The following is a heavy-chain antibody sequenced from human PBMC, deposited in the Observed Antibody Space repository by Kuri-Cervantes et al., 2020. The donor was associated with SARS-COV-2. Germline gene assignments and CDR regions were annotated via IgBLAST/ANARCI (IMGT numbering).Heavy chain of an antibody. V-gene: IGHV3-33*08. CDR3: ARAFNWHYYFDS. Sequence: GESLKISCAASGFTFSSYGMHWVRQAPGKGLEWVAVIWYDGSNKYYADSVKGRFTISRGNSKNTLYLQMNSLRAEDTAAYYCARAFNWHYYFDSWGQGMLVTVSS. CDR2: IWYDGSNK. CDR1: GFTFSSYG. D-gene: IGHD1-7*01. J-gene: IGHJ4*02.